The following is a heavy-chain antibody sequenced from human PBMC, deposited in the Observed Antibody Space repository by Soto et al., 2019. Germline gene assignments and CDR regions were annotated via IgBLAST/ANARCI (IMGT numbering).Heavy chain of an antibody. V-gene: IGHV4-30-2*01. CDR3: ARGMTTVTTLDY. CDR2: IYHSGST. CDR1: GGSISSGGYS. D-gene: IGHD4-4*01. J-gene: IGHJ4*02. Sequence: SETLSLTCAVSGGSISSGGYSWSWIRQPPGEGLEWIGYIYHSGSTYYNPSLKSRVTISVDRSKNQFSLKLSSVTAADTAVYYCARGMTTVTTLDYWGQGTLVTVS.